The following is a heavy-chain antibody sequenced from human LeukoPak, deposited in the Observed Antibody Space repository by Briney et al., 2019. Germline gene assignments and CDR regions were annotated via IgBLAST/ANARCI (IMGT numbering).Heavy chain of an antibody. CDR1: GVSISSAGYS. CDR3: ARLDSSSWYGGGALDY. CDR2: IYHSGST. V-gene: IGHV4-30-2*01. D-gene: IGHD6-13*01. Sequence: SETLSLTCAVSGVSISSAGYSWSWIRQPPGKALEWIGYIYHSGSTYHSPSLKGRVTISVDRSKNQFSLKLSSVTAADTAVYYCARLDSSSWYGGGALDYWGQGTLVTVSS. J-gene: IGHJ4*02.